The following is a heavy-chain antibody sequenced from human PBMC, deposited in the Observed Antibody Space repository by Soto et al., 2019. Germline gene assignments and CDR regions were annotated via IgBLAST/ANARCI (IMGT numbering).Heavy chain of an antibody. J-gene: IGHJ4*02. Sequence: SETLSLTCTVSGGSVSSGSYYWSWIRQPPGKGLEWIGYIYYSGSTNYNPSLKSRVTISVDTSKNQFSLKLSSVTAADTAVYYCAREEVVVVAATSFYLFDYWGQGTLVTVSS. V-gene: IGHV4-61*01. D-gene: IGHD2-15*01. CDR1: GGSVSSGSYY. CDR3: AREEVVVVAATSFYLFDY. CDR2: IYYSGST.